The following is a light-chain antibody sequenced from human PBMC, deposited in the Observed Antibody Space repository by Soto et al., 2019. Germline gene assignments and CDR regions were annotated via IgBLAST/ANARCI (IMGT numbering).Light chain of an antibody. CDR2: RNN. Sequence: QSVLTQPPSASGSPGQRVTISCSGSNSNVGNDYVYSYQQLPGTTPKILIYRNNQRPSGVPDRFSGSNSGTSASLAIIGLRSEDEADYYGAAWDDNLGGRVVFGGGTKLTVL. CDR3: AAWDDNLGGRVV. J-gene: IGLJ2*01. CDR1: NSNVGNDY. V-gene: IGLV1-47*01.